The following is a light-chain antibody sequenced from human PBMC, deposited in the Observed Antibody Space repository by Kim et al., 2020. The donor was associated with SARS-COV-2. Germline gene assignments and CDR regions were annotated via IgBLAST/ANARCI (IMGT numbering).Light chain of an antibody. CDR3: QQYESLPLI. CDR2: DAS. CDR1: QDIHDF. V-gene: IGKV1-33*01. Sequence: DIQISQSPSSLHASIGDTVTITCQASQDIHDFLSWFQQKPGRAPKLLIYDASHLEPGVPSRFSGSGSGTHFIFNISSLQPEDTATYFCQQYESLPLIFGQGTLLEIK. J-gene: IGKJ5*01.